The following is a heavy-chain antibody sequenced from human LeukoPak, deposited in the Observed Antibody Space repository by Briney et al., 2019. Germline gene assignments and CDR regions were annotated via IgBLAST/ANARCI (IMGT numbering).Heavy chain of an antibody. Sequence: SETLSLTCAVYGGSFSGYYWSWIRQPPGKGLEWIGEINHSGSTNYNPSLKSRVTISVDTSKNQSSLKLSSVTDADTAVYYCARGDFLYDSSGYYIDYWGQGTLVTVSS. CDR2: INHSGST. CDR1: GGSFSGYY. J-gene: IGHJ4*02. CDR3: ARGDFLYDSSGYYIDY. V-gene: IGHV4-34*01. D-gene: IGHD3-22*01.